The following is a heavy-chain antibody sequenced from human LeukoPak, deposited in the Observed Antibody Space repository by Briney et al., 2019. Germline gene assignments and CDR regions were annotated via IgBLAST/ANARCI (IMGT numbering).Heavy chain of an antibody. CDR2: INSDGRGT. D-gene: IGHD3-16*01. Sequence: GGSLRLSCAASGFTFSSDWMHWVRQAPGKGLVWVSRINSDGRGTNYADSVKGRFTITRDNAKNTLYLQMNSLRAEDTAVYYCASSNTYYYDYWGQGTLVTVSS. CDR3: ASSNTYYYDY. J-gene: IGHJ4*02. V-gene: IGHV3-74*01. CDR1: GFTFSSDW.